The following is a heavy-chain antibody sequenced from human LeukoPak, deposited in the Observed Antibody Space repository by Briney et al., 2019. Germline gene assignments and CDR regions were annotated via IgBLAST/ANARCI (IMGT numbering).Heavy chain of an antibody. CDR2: ISWDGGST. D-gene: IGHD6-19*01. CDR3: AKGAVEQWLVLYFDY. Sequence: GGSLRLSCAASGFTFGDYAMHWVRQAPGKGLEWVSLISWDGGSTYYADSVKGRFTISRDNSKNSLYLQMNSLRAEDTALYYCAKGAVEQWLVLYFDYWGQGTLVTVSS. J-gene: IGHJ4*02. CDR1: GFTFGDYA. V-gene: IGHV3-43D*04.